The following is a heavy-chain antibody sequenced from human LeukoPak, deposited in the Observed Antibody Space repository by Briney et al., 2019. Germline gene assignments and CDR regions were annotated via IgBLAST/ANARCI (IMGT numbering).Heavy chain of an antibody. CDR3: ARDRHCSSTSCYWFDP. J-gene: IGHJ5*02. CDR1: GGTFSSYA. Sequence: SVKVSCKASGGTFSSYAISWVRQAPGQGLEWMGGIIPIFGTANYAQKFQGRVTITTDESTSTAYMELTSLRSEDTAVYYCARDRHCSSTSCYWFDPWGQGTLVTVSS. V-gene: IGHV1-69*05. CDR2: IIPIFGTA. D-gene: IGHD2-2*01.